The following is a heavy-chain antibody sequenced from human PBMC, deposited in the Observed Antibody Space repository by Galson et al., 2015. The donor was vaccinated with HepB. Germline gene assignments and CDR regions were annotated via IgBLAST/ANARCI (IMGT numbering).Heavy chain of an antibody. Sequence: SLRLSCAASGFTFSSYSMNWVRQAPGKGLEWVSYISSSSSTIYYADSVKGRFTISRDNAKNSLYLQMNSLRAEDTAVYYCARTYCSGGSCYQPFDYWGQGTLVTVSS. CDR3: ARTYCSGGSCYQPFDY. J-gene: IGHJ4*02. D-gene: IGHD2-15*01. V-gene: IGHV3-48*01. CDR2: ISSSSSTI. CDR1: GFTFSSYS.